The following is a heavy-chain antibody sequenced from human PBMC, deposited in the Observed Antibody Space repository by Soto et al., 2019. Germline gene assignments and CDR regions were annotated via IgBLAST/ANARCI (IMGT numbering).Heavy chain of an antibody. CDR2: IRSKAYGGTT. J-gene: IGHJ6*02. V-gene: IGHV3-49*03. Sequence: GGSLRLSCTASGFTFGDYAMSWFRQAPGKGLEWVGFIRSKAYGGTTEYAASVKGRFTISRDDSKSIAYLQMNSLKTEDTAVYYCTSPSYSGSGTTGGVWGQGTTVTVSS. CDR1: GFTFGDYA. D-gene: IGHD3-10*01. CDR3: TSPSYSGSGTTGGV.